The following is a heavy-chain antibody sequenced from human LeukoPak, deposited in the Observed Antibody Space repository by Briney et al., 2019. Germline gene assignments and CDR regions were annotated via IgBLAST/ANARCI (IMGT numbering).Heavy chain of an antibody. CDR3: ARDNNYGWDY. CDR1: GFIFSTYW. V-gene: IGHV3-7*04. CDR2: IKQDGSAK. D-gene: IGHD5-18*01. Sequence: PGGSLRLSCAASGFIFSTYWMSRVRQAPGKGLEWVANIKQDGSAKYYVDSVKGRFTISRDNAKKSLYLQMNSLRAEDTAVYYCARDNNYGWDYWGQGTLVTV. J-gene: IGHJ4*02.